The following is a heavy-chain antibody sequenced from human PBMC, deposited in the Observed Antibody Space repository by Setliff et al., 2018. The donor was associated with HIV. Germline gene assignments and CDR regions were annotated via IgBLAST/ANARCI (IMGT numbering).Heavy chain of an antibody. CDR2: LSHDETIE. CDR3: AKEGSYDYLWRYYYRLDV. D-gene: IGHD3-16*01. Sequence: PGGSLRLSCAASNFTFSFYGMHWVRQAPGKGLEWVGILSHDETIEHYADSVKGRFTISRDNSNNTLYLQMDSLRVEDTAVYYCAKEGSYDYLWRYYYRLDVWGQGTTVTVSS. J-gene: IGHJ6*02. CDR1: NFTFSFYG. V-gene: IGHV3-33*05.